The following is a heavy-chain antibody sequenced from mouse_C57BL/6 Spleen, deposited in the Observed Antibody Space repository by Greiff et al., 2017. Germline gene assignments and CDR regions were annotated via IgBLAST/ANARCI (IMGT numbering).Heavy chain of an antibody. J-gene: IGHJ4*01. CDR1: GYTFTSYW. Sequence: QVQLQQPGAELVRPGTSVKLSCKASGYTFTSYWMHWVKQRPGQGLEWIGVIDPSDSYTNYNQKFKGKATLTVDTSSSTAYMQLSSLTSEDSAVYYCARFCYYAMDYWGQGTSVTVSS. V-gene: IGHV1-59*01. CDR3: ARFCYYAMDY. CDR2: IDPSDSYT.